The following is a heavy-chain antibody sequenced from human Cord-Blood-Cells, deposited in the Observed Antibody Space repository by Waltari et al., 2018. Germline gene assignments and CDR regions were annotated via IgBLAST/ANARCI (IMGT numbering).Heavy chain of an antibody. Sequence: QVQLVQSGAEVKKPGSSVKVSCKASGGTLSTYAISWMQQAPGQGLEWMGGIIPIFGTANYAQKFQGRVTITADESTSTAYMELSSLRSEDTAVYYCARGGSNWAAFDYWGQGTLVTVSS. CDR2: IIPIFGTA. V-gene: IGHV1-69*12. J-gene: IGHJ4*02. CDR3: ARGGSNWAAFDY. CDR1: GGTLSTYA. D-gene: IGHD7-27*01.